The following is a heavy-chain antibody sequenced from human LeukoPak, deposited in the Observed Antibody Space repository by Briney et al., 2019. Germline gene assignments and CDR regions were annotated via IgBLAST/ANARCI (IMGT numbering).Heavy chain of an antibody. CDR3: ARGKLEWLRFGNYYYYYIDV. Sequence: SVKVSCKASGGTFSSYAISWVRQAPGQGLEWMGGIIPIFGTANYAQKFQGRVTITADESTSTAYMELSSLRPEDTAVYYCARGKLEWLRFGNYYYYYIDVWGKGTTVTVSS. D-gene: IGHD5-12*01. J-gene: IGHJ6*03. V-gene: IGHV1-69*01. CDR2: IIPIFGTA. CDR1: GGTFSSYA.